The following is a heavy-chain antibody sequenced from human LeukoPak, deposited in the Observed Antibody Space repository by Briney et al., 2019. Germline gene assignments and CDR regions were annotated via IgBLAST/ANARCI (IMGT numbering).Heavy chain of an antibody. J-gene: IGHJ4*02. D-gene: IGHD3-22*01. Sequence: PGGSLRLSCAASGFTFSNFWMSWVRQAPGKGLEWVANIKEDGSEDHFVDSVKGRFTISRDNAKNSLYLQMSCLRAEDTAVYYCVREYYYNSSGYRALRYWGQGTLVTVSS. CDR1: GFTFSNFW. V-gene: IGHV3-7*01. CDR2: IKEDGSED. CDR3: VREYYYNSSGYRALRY.